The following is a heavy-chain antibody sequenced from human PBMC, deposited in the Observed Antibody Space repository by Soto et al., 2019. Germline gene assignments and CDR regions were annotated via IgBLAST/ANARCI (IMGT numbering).Heavy chain of an antibody. CDR3: ARVREDIGYGSGSYLFDY. J-gene: IGHJ4*02. D-gene: IGHD3-10*01. V-gene: IGHV4-59*01. Sequence: SETLSLTCTASGASISSYYWSWIRQPPGKGLEWIAHIYYSGRTNYNPSLKSRVTISIDTSQNQFSLKLSSVTAADTAVYYCARVREDIGYGSGSYLFDYWGQGTLVTVSS. CDR1: GASISSYY. CDR2: IYYSGRT.